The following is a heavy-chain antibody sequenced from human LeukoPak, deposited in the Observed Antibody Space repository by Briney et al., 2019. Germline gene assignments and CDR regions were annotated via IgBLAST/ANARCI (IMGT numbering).Heavy chain of an antibody. D-gene: IGHD6-13*01. V-gene: IGHV3-7*01. CDR2: IHPDGHEQ. CDR1: GFTFSSQW. CDR3: ASERPSSSWYDY. J-gene: IGHJ4*02. Sequence: GSLRLSCATSGFTFSSQWMTWVRQAPGKGLEWVANIHPDGHEQYYAAAVRGRFTITRDSAMKALYLQMNSLRLEDTAVYYCASERPSSSWYDYWGQGTLVTVSS.